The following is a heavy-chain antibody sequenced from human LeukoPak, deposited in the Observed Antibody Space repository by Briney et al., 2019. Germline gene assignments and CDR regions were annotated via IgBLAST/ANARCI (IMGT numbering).Heavy chain of an antibody. CDR1: GYTFTSYD. V-gene: IGHV1-18*01. Sequence: ASVKVSCKASGYTFTSYDISWVRQAPGQGLEWMGWISAYNGNTNYAQKLQGRVTMTTDTSTSTAYMELRSLRSDDTAVYYCARNRYSSSSLWFDPWGQGTLVTVSS. J-gene: IGHJ5*02. CDR3: ARNRYSSSSLWFDP. CDR2: ISAYNGNT. D-gene: IGHD6-6*01.